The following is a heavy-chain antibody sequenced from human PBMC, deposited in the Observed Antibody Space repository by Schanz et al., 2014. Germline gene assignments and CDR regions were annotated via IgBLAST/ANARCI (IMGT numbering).Heavy chain of an antibody. CDR3: AKYRGYYRVSGSYRELEY. Sequence: EVQLLESGGGLVQPGGSLRLSCASSGFSFTTYAMSWVRQAPGKGLEWVSSISSGGGSTYYADSVKGRFTISRDNSKNTLYLQMNSLRPEDTAVYYCAKYRGYYRVSGSYRELEYWGQGTLVTVSS. D-gene: IGHD3-10*01. V-gene: IGHV3-23*01. J-gene: IGHJ4*02. CDR2: ISSGGGST. CDR1: GFSFTTYA.